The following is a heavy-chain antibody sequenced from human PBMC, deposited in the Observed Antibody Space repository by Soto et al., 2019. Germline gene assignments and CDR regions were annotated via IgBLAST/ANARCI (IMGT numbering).Heavy chain of an antibody. CDR3: ARSDSRAYTFDY. CDR2: IYTSGST. CDR1: VGSISIYY. Sequence: SETLALACTFSVGSISIYYWNWIRQPAGKGLEWIGRIYTSGSTNYNPSLKSRVTMSVDTSKNQFSLKLSSVTAADTAVYYCARSDSRAYTFDYWGHGTMFTVSS. J-gene: IGHJ4*01. D-gene: IGHD2-2*02. V-gene: IGHV4-4*07.